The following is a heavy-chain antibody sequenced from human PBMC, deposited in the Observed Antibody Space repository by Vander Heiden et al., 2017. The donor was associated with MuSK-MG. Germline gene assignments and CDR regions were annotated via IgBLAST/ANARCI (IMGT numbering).Heavy chain of an antibody. CDR1: GFPFTPYA. Sequence: QVQLVQSGGDAVQPERSLRLSAAASGFPFTPYAIHWVRQAPGKGLEWVAVISYDGSNKYYADSVKGRFTISRDNSKNTLYLQMNSLRAEDTDVYYCARGKYYYYSSGYYDPDYWGQGTLVTVSS. CDR3: ARGKYYYYSSGYYDPDY. CDR2: ISYDGSNK. D-gene: IGHD3-22*01. J-gene: IGHJ4*02. V-gene: IGHV3-30-3*01.